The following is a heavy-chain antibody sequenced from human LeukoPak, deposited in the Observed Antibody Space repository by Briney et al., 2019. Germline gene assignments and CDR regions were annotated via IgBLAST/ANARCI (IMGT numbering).Heavy chain of an antibody. CDR1: GFTFSTFW. CDR2: IYPGDSDT. V-gene: IGHV5-51*01. D-gene: IGHD2-15*01. J-gene: IGHJ5*02. CDR3: ARQEDIVVSFDP. Sequence: PGGSLRLSCAASGFTFSTFWMTWVRQAPGKGLEWMGIIYPGDSDTRYSPSFQGQVTISADKSISTAYLQWSSLKASDTAMYYCARQEDIVVSFDPWGQGTLVTVSS.